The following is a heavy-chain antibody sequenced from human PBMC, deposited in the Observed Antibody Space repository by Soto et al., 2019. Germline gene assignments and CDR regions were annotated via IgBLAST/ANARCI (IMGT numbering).Heavy chain of an antibody. Sequence: EVQLVESGGGLVQPGRSLRLSCAASGFTFDDYAMHWVRQAPGKGLEWVSGISWNSGSIGYADSVKGRFTISRDNAKNSLYLQMNSLRAEDTALYYCAGDSGRYAFDIWGQGTMVTVSS. J-gene: IGHJ3*02. V-gene: IGHV3-9*01. D-gene: IGHD6-19*01. CDR3: AGDSGRYAFDI. CDR2: ISWNSGSI. CDR1: GFTFDDYA.